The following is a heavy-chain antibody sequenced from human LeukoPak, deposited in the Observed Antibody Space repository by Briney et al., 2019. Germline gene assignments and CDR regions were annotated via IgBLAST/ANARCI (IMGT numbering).Heavy chain of an antibody. CDR1: GFTFSSYA. J-gene: IGHJ4*02. V-gene: IGHV3-30*04. CDR3: ARGALLWFGELLLLPPHFDY. CDR2: ISYDGSNK. Sequence: GGSLRLSCAASGFTFSSYAMHWVRQAPGKGLEWVAVISYDGSNKYYADSVKGRFTISRDNSKNTLYLQMNSLRAEDTAVYYCARGALLWFGELLLLPPHFDYWGQGTLVTVSS. D-gene: IGHD3-10*01.